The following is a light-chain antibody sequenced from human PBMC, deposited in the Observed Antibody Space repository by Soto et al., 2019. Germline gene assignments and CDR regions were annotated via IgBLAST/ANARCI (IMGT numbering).Light chain of an antibody. CDR1: SSDVGGYDF. CDR2: EVS. Sequence: QSALTQPASVSGSPGQSITVSCTGTSSDVGGYDFVSWYQHHPGKAPKLMIYEVSDRPSGVSNRFSGSKSGTTASLTISELQAEDEADYYCSSYTSSSTYIFGTGTKVTVL. J-gene: IGLJ1*01. CDR3: SSYTSSSTYI. V-gene: IGLV2-14*01.